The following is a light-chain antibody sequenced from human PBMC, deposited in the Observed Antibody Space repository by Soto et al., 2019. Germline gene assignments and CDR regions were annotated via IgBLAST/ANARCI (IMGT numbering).Light chain of an antibody. J-gene: IGKJ2*01. CDR1: QSISSW. CDR2: KAS. CDR3: QQYNSYLYT. V-gene: IGKV1-5*03. Sequence: DIQMTQSPSTLSASVGDRVTITCRASQSISSWLAWYQQKPGKAPKLLIYKASSLESGVPSRFSGSGSGTEFTLTISSLHPDDLATYYCQQYNSYLYTFGQGTKLEIK.